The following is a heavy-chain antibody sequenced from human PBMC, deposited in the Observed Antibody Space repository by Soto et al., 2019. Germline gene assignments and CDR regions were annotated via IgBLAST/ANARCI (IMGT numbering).Heavy chain of an antibody. CDR2: INPNSGGT. V-gene: IGHV1-2*04. CDR1: GYTFTGYY. Sequence: ASVKVSCKASGYTFTGYYMHWVRQAPGQGLEWMGWINPNSGGTNYAQKFQGWVTMTRDTSISTAYMELSRLRSDDTAVYFCARDAPTLRIYDPFDLWGQGTMVTVSS. CDR3: ARDAPTLRIYDPFDL. J-gene: IGHJ3*01.